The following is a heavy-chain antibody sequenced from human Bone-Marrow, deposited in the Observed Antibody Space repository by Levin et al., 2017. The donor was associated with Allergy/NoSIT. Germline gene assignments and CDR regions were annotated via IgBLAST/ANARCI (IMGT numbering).Heavy chain of an antibody. D-gene: IGHD2-21*02. V-gene: IGHV1-69*13. J-gene: IGHJ4*02. Sequence: SVKVSCKASGGTFSSYAISWVRQAPGQGLEWMGGIIPIFGTANYAQKFQGRVTITADESTSTAYMELSSLRSEDTAVYYCARERGEDCGGDCYYTTFDYWGQGTLVTVSS. CDR1: GGTFSSYA. CDR3: ARERGEDCGGDCYYTTFDY. CDR2: IIPIFGTA.